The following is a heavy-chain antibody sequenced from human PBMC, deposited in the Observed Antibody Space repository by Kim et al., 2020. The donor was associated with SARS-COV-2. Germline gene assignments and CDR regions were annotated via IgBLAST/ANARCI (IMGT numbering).Heavy chain of an antibody. V-gene: IGHV1-3*01. D-gene: IGHD6-13*01. J-gene: IGHJ5*01. Sequence: KYSQKFQGRVTITRETSASTAYMELSSLRSKDTAVYYCAREGYSSSWFGYWGQGTLVTVSS. CDR3: AREGYSSSWFGY.